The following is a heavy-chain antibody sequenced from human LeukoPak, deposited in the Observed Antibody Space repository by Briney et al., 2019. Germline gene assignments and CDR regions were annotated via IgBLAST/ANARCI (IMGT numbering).Heavy chain of an antibody. CDR2: ISVSGNT. CDR1: GFTLSSYA. CDR3: EKAPVTTCSGAYCYPFDY. J-gene: IGHJ4*02. Sequence: GGSLRLSCAASGFTLSSYAMSWVRQAPGKGLEWVSAISVSGNTYHADSVKGRFTISRDSSKNTLYLQMNRLRAEDAAVYYCEKAPVTTCSGAYCYPFDYWGQGTLVTVSS. V-gene: IGHV3-23*01. D-gene: IGHD2-21*01.